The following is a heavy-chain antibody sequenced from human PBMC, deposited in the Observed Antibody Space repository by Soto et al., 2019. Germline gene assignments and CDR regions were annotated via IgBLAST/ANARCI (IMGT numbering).Heavy chain of an antibody. CDR2: SHSVDGNI. J-gene: IGHJ4*02. Sequence: QVQVVQSGPEVKKPGASVKVSCKASGHPFSNYKIHWVRQAPGQGLERLGWSHSVDGNIKYSERFQGRVTITWDTSASAAYMDLTSLRSEDTAVYYCARDEDIWGQGTLVTVSS. CDR1: GHPFSNYK. CDR3: ARDEDI. V-gene: IGHV1-3*01.